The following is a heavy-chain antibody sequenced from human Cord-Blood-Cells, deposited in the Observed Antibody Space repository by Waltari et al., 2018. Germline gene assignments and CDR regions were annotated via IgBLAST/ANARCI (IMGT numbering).Heavy chain of an antibody. CDR3: ARDRDLDY. CDR1: GFTFSSDG. J-gene: IGHJ4*02. CDR2: IKQDGSEK. V-gene: IGHV3-7*05. Sequence: EVQLVESGGGLVQPGGSLRLSCAASGFTFSSDGMSWVRQAPGKGLEWVANIKQDGSEKYYVDSVKGRFTISRDNAKNSLYLQMNSLRAEDTAVYYCARDRDLDYWGQGTLVTVSS.